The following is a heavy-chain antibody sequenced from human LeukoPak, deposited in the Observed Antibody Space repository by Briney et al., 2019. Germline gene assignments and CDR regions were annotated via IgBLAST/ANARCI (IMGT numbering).Heavy chain of an antibody. CDR2: VYHTGST. V-gene: IGHV4-31*03. J-gene: IGHJ4*02. CDR1: GGSISSGGFY. Sequence: NASETLSLTCTVSGGSISSGGFYWTWIRQHPGKGLEWIGYVYHTGSTIYTPSLKSRLTMSVDTSKNQFSLKLSSVTAADTAVYYCVKGTPFDYWGQGILVTVPS. CDR3: VKGTPFDY.